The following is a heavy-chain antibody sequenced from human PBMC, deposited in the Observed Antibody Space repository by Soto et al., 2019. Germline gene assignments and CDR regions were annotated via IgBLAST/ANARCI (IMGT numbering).Heavy chain of an antibody. D-gene: IGHD4-17*01. V-gene: IGHV3-21*01. CDR1: GFTFSSYS. J-gene: IGHJ3*02. CDR2: ISSSSSYI. CDR3: ASGYPTATNEKHDAFDI. Sequence: EVQLVESGGGLVKPGGSLRLSCAASGFTFSSYSTNWVRQAPGKGLEWVSSISSSSSYIYYADSVKGRFTISRDNAKNSLYLQMNSLRAEDTAVYYCASGYPTATNEKHDAFDIWGQGTMVTVSS.